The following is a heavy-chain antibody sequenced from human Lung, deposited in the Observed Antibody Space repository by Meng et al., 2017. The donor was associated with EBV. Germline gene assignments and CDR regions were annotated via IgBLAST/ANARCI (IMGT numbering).Heavy chain of an antibody. CDR2: INHSGST. J-gene: IGHJ4*02. D-gene: IGHD3-10*01. CDR3: ARGCYGSGSSDY. Sequence: QVQLQQWGEGLLKPSETLSLSCAVYGGSFSGYYWSWIRQPPGKGLEWIGEINHSGSTNYNPSPKSRVTISVDTSKNQFSLKLSSVTAADTAVYYCARGCYGSGSSDYWGQGTLVTVSS. CDR1: GGSFSGYY. V-gene: IGHV4-34*01.